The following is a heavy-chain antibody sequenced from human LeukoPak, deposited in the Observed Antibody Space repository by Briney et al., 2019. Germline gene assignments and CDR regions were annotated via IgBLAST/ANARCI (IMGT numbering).Heavy chain of an antibody. CDR2: IYPGDSDT. CDR3: ARHSSYYYDSSGYYYIDY. Sequence: GESLKISCQGSGYSFTSYWIGWVRQMPGKGLEWMGIIYPGDSDTRYSPSFQGQVTISADKSISTAYLQWSSLKASDTAMYYCARHSSYYYDSSGYYYIDYWGQGTLVTVSS. V-gene: IGHV5-51*01. D-gene: IGHD3-22*01. CDR1: GYSFTSYW. J-gene: IGHJ4*02.